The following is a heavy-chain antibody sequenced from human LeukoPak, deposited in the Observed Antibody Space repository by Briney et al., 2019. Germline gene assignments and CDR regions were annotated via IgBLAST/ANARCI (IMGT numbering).Heavy chain of an antibody. V-gene: IGHV4-31*03. Sequence: SETLSLTCTVSGGSISSGDYYWSWIRHHPGKGLEWIGYISYSGTYYNPSLKSRVTISLDTSNNQFSLKLTSVTAADTAVYYCARGWQQLANWFDPWGQGALVTVSS. J-gene: IGHJ5*02. CDR2: ISYSGT. CDR3: ARGWQQLANWFDP. CDR1: GGSISSGDYY. D-gene: IGHD6-13*01.